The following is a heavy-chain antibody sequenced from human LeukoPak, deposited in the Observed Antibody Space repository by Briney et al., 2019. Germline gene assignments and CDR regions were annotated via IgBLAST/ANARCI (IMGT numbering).Heavy chain of an antibody. D-gene: IGHD2-15*01. CDR3: ARHDSGGHYNAFDI. V-gene: IGHV4-39*01. J-gene: IGHJ3*02. CDR2: IYYRGST. Sequence: SETLSLTCTVSGGSISSSSYYWGWIRQPPGKGLEWIGSIYYRGSTYYNPSLKSRVTISVDTSKNQFSLRLSSVTAADTAVYYCARHDSGGHYNAFDIWGQGTMVTVSS. CDR1: GGSISSSSYY.